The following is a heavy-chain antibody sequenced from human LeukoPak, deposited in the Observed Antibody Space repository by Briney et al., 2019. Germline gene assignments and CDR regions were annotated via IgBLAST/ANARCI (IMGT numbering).Heavy chain of an antibody. CDR1: GLTFSRYE. D-gene: IGHD6-19*01. J-gene: IGHJ4*02. V-gene: IGHV3-48*03. Sequence: GGSLRLSCAVSGLTFSRYEMNWVRQAPGKGLEWLSYISGSGRTIFYGDSLKCRFTISRDNANNSLYLQINSLRAEDTALYYCARVALDSSGDNYGQGAFDYWGQGTLVTVSS. CDR2: ISGSGRTI. CDR3: ARVALDSSGDNYGQGAFDY.